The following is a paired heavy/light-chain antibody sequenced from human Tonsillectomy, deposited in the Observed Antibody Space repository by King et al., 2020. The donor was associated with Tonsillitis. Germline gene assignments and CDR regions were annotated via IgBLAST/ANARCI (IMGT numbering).Light chain of an antibody. Sequence: SYVLTQPPSVSVAPGQTAKITCGGNNIGSKSVHWYQQKPGQAPVLVVYDDSDRPSGIPERFSGSNSGNTATLTISRVEAGDEADYYCQVWDISSDYWVFGGGAKLTVL. CDR3: QVWDISSDYWV. V-gene: IGLV3-21*02. CDR2: DDS. CDR1: NIGSKS. J-gene: IGLJ3*02.
Heavy chain of an antibody. V-gene: IGHV1-2*02. CDR3: AREAPHGVVATTRGFDY. CDR2: INPNSGGT. D-gene: IGHD5-12*01. Sequence: QVQLVQSGAEVKKPGASVKVSCKASGYTFTGYYMHWVRQAPGQGLEWMGWINPNSGGTNYAQSFQGRVTMTRDTSSSTAYMELSRLKSDDTAVYYCAREAPHGVVATTRGFDYWGQGTLVTVSS. J-gene: IGHJ4*02. CDR1: GYTFTGYY.